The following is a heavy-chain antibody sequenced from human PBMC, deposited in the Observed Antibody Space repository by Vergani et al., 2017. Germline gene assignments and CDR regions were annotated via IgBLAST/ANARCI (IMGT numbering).Heavy chain of an antibody. Sequence: EVQLVESGGGLVKPGGSLRLSCAASGFTFSSYSMNWVRQAPGKGLEWVSSISSSSSYIYYADSVKGRFTISRDNAKNSLYLQMNSLRAEDTAVYYCTTVLDRYYYGSGSYYNGDYWGQGTLVTVSS. D-gene: IGHD3-10*01. J-gene: IGHJ4*02. CDR1: GFTFSSYS. V-gene: IGHV3-21*01. CDR3: TTVLDRYYYGSGSYYNGDY. CDR2: ISSSSSYI.